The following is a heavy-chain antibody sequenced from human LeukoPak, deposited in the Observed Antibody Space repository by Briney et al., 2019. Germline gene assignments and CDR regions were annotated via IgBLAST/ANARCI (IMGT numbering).Heavy chain of an antibody. D-gene: IGHD3-10*01. J-gene: IGHJ4*02. Sequence: SETLSLTCAVSGASISGSGYYLGGIRQPPGKGLEWIGNIYYTGSTYYNASLQSRVTISIDMSKNQFSLKLSSVTAADTAVYYCARQRWLGDHWYFDYWGQGTLVTVSS. CDR1: GASISGSGYY. V-gene: IGHV4-39*01. CDR3: ARQRWLGDHWYFDY. CDR2: IYYTGST.